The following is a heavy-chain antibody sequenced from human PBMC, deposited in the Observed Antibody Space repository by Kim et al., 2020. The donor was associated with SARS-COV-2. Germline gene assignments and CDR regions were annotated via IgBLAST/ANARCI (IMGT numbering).Heavy chain of an antibody. CDR3: ARERDSSGYLMFDP. V-gene: IGHV4-39*07. CDR1: GGSISSSSYY. CDR2: IYYSGST. Sequence: SETLSLTCTVSGGSISSSSYYWGWIRQPPGKGLEWIGTIYYSGSTYYNPSLKSRVTISVDTSKNQFSLKLSSVTAADTAVYYCARERDSSGYLMFDPWGQGTLVTVSS. D-gene: IGHD3-22*01. J-gene: IGHJ5*02.